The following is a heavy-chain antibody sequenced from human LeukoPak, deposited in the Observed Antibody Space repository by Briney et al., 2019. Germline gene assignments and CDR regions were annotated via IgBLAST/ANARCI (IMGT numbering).Heavy chain of an antibody. CDR2: INPNSGGT. D-gene: IGHD3-22*01. Sequence: ASVKVSCKASGYTFTGYYMHWVRPAPGQGLEWMGWINPNSGGTNYAQKFQGWVTMTRDTSISTAYMELSRLRSDDTAVYYCARDNGLAMYYYDSSGYDYWGQGTLVTVSS. V-gene: IGHV1-2*04. CDR3: ARDNGLAMYYYDSSGYDY. J-gene: IGHJ4*02. CDR1: GYTFTGYY.